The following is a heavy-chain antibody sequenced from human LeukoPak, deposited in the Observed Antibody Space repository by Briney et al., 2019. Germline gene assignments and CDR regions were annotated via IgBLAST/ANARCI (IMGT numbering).Heavy chain of an antibody. J-gene: IGHJ4*02. Sequence: ASVKVSCKVSGYTLTELSMHWVRQAPGKGLEWMGGFDPEDGETIYAQKFQGRVTMTEDTSTDTAYMELSSLRSEDTAVYYCATEEYYYGSGSYFKAFDYWGQGTLVTVSS. CDR2: FDPEDGET. CDR3: ATEEYYYGSGSYFKAFDY. CDR1: GYTLTELS. D-gene: IGHD3-10*01. V-gene: IGHV1-24*01.